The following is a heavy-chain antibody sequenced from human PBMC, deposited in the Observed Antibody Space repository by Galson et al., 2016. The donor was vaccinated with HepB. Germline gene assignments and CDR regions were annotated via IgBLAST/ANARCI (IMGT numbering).Heavy chain of an antibody. CDR3: ATPLGYCSGGTCYGGYFYGMDV. CDR1: GFTFSSFG. V-gene: IGHV3-30*03. D-gene: IGHD2-15*01. J-gene: IGHJ6*02. Sequence: SLRLSCAASGFTFSSFGMHWVRQAPGKGLEWVAVISSDGNNKYFADSVKGRFTISRDNSENTLYLQMNSLRAEDTAVYYCATPLGYCSGGTCYGGYFYGMDVGGQGTTVIVSS. CDR2: ISSDGNNK.